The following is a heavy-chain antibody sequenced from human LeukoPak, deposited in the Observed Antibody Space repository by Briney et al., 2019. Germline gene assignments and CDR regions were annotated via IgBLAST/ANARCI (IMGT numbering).Heavy chain of an antibody. D-gene: IGHD2-2*01. CDR3: ARDFGCSSTSCYGRFDY. CDR1: GGTFSSYA. Sequence: ASVKVSCKASGGTFSSYAISWVRQAPGQGHEWMGGIIPIFGTANYAQKFQGRVTITTDESTSTAYMELSSLRSEDTAVYYCARDFGCSSTSCYGRFDYWGQGTLVTVSS. CDR2: IIPIFGTA. V-gene: IGHV1-69*05. J-gene: IGHJ4*02.